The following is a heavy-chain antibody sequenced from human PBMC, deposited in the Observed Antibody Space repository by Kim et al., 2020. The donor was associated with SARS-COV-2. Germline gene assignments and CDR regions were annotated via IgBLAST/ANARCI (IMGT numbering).Heavy chain of an antibody. V-gene: IGHV4-59*08. J-gene: IGHJ4*01. CDR2: ISYSGNT. Sequence: SETLSLTCTISGDSSSSSYWNWFRQPPGKGLEWIGYISYSGNTNYRPSLKSRVAISVDTSTSQVSLKVRSVTAADTAVYYCARQRGQYLAPLDYWGQGIL. CDR3: ARQRGQYLAPLDY. D-gene: IGHD3-10*01. CDR1: GDSSSSSY.